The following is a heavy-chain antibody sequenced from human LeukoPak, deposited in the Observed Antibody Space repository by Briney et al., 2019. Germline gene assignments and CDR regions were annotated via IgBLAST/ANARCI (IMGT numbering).Heavy chain of an antibody. CDR2: INHSGST. V-gene: IGHV4-34*01. Sequence: SETLSLTCAVYGGSFSGYYWSWIRQPPGKGLEWIGEINHSGSTNYNPSLKSRVTISVDTSKNQFSLKLSSVTAADTAVYYCARLARYDSSGYYPQNFDYWGQGTLVTVSS. J-gene: IGHJ4*02. CDR1: GGSFSGYY. D-gene: IGHD3-22*01. CDR3: ARLARYDSSGYYPQNFDY.